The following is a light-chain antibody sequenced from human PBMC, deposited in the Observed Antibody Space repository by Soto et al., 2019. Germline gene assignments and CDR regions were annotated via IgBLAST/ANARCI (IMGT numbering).Light chain of an antibody. J-gene: IGKJ1*01. V-gene: IGKV1-5*03. CDR2: KAS. CDR3: QHYNSYPEA. Sequence: DIQMTQSPSTLSGSVGDRVTITCRASQTISSWSAWYQQKPGKAPKLLIYKASTLKSGVPSRSSGSGSGTEFTLTISSLQPDDFATYYCQHYNSYPEAFGQGTKVDIK. CDR1: QTISSW.